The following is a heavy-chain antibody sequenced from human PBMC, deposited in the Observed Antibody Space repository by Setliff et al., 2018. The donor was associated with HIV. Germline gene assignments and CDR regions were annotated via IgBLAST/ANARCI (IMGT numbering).Heavy chain of an antibody. J-gene: IGHJ4*02. CDR2: TYYRSKWYN. D-gene: IGHD4-17*01. CDR3: ARASKYGVRYYFDY. V-gene: IGHV6-1*01. Sequence: SQTLSLTCAIFGDSVSSDTAAWNWIRQSPSRGLEWLGRTYYRSKWYNDYAPSVKSRIGINPDTSKNQFSLQLNSVTPDDTAVYFCARASKYGVRYYFDYWGLGTLVTVSS. CDR1: GDSVSSDTAA.